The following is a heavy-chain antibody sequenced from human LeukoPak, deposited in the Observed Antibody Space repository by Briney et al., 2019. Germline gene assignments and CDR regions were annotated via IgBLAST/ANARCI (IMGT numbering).Heavy chain of an antibody. V-gene: IGHV1-2*04. Sequence: ASVKVSCKASGYTFTGYYMHWVRRAPGQGLGWMGWINPNSGGTNYAQKFQGWVTMIRDTSISTAYMELSRLRSDDTAVYYCAREGDYYDSSGYGAFDIWGQGTMVTVSS. J-gene: IGHJ3*02. CDR2: INPNSGGT. CDR3: AREGDYYDSSGYGAFDI. D-gene: IGHD3-22*01. CDR1: GYTFTGYY.